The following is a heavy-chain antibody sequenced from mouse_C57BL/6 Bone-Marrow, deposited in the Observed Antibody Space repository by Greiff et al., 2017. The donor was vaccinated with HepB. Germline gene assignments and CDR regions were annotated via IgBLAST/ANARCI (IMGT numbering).Heavy chain of an antibody. V-gene: IGHV5-17*01. D-gene: IGHD2-4*01. J-gene: IGHJ3*01. CDR3: ATTMIRRAWFAY. CDR2: ISSGSSTI. Sequence: EVKVVESGGGLVKPGGSLKLSCAASGFTLSDYGMHWVRQAPEKGLEWVAYISSGSSTIYYADTVKGRFTISRDNAKNTLFLQMTSLRSEDTAMYYCATTMIRRAWFAYWGQGTLVPVSA. CDR1: GFTLSDYG.